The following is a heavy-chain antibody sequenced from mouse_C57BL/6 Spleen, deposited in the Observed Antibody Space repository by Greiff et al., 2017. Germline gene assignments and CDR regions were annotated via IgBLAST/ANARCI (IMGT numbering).Heavy chain of an antibody. CDR1: GYTFTDYE. D-gene: IGHD1-1*01. CDR2: IDPETGGT. V-gene: IGHV1-15*01. CDR3: TRKSYYGSSYGY. J-gene: IGHJ2*01. Sequence: VKLQESGAELVRPGASVTLSCKASGYTFTDYEMHWVKQTPVHGLEWIGAIDPETGGTAYNQKFKGKAILTADKSSSTAYMELRSLTSEDSAVYYCTRKSYYGSSYGYWGQGTTLTVSS.